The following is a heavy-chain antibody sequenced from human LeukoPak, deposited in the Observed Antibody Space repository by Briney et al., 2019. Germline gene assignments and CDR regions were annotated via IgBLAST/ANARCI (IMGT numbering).Heavy chain of an antibody. CDR2: MNPNSGNT. J-gene: IGHJ6*04. D-gene: IGHD3-10*01. CDR1: GYTFTSYD. Sequence: ASVKVSCKASGYTFTSYDINWVRQATGQGLEWMGWMNPNSGNTGYAQKFQGRVTMTRNTSISTAYMELSSLRSEDTAVYYCARAEYYYGSGSYQWDVWGKGTTVTISS. CDR3: ARAEYYYGSGSYQWDV. V-gene: IGHV1-8*01.